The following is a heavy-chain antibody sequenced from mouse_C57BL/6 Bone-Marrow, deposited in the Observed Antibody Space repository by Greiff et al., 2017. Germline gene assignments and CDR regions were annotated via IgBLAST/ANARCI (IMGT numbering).Heavy chain of an antibody. CDR2: IDPENGDT. V-gene: IGHV14-4*01. Sequence: VQLQQSGAELVRPGASVKLSCTASGFNIKDYYMHWVKQRPEQGLEWIGWIDPENGDTEYAPKFQGKATITADTSSNTAYLQLSSLTSEDTAVYYCTTSYGSSYWYYYAMDYWGKGTSVTVSS. D-gene: IGHD1-1*01. CDR3: TTSYGSSYWYYYAMDY. J-gene: IGHJ4*01. CDR1: GFNIKDYY.